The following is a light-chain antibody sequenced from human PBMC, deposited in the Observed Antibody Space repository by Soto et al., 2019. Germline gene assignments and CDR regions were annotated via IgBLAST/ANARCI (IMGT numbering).Light chain of an antibody. CDR1: QGIGND. V-gene: IGKV1-6*01. CDR2: AAS. J-gene: IGKJ1*01. CDR3: LQDYIYPWT. Sequence: AIQVTQSPSSLSASVGDRVTISCRASQGIGNDLGWYQQKPGKAPKLLIYAASTLQTGVASRFSGSGSGTDFTLTISSLQPEDFATYYCLQDYIYPWTFGQGTKMEIK.